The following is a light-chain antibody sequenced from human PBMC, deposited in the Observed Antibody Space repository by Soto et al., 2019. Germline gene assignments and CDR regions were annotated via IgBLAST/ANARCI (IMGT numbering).Light chain of an antibody. CDR2: GAS. J-gene: IGKJ3*01. CDR1: QSVSSN. CDR3: QQYNNWPPGFT. V-gene: IGKV3-15*01. Sequence: EIVMTQSPATLSVSPGERATLSCRASQSVSSNLAWYQLKPGQAPRLLIYGASTRATGIPARFSGSGSGTEFTLTISSLQSEDFAVYYCQQYNNWPPGFTFGPGTKVDIK.